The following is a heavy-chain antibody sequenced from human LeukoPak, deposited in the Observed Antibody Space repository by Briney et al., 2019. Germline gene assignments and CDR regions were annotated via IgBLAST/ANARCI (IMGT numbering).Heavy chain of an antibody. J-gene: IGHJ5*02. CDR2: INHSGST. CDR3: AREARPGLQRGFDP. CDR1: GGSFSGYY. V-gene: IGHV4-34*01. Sequence: PSGTLSLTCAVYGGSFSGYYWSWIRQPPGKGLEWIGEINHSGSTNYNPSLKSRVAISVDTSKNQFSLKLSSVTAADTAVYYCAREARPGLQRGFDPWGQGTLVTVSS. D-gene: IGHD1-1*01.